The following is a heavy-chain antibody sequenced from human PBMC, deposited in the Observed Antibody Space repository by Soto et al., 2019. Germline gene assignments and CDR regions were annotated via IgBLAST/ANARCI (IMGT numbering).Heavy chain of an antibody. CDR1: GYTFTDSF. Sequence: RASVKVSCKASGYTFTDSFIHWVRQAPGQGLEWMGWINPNNGRTTLAPKFQGRVTLTRDTSINTAYMDLSRLRSDDTAVYYCAREDADRGSFDFWGQGTLVTVSS. CDR3: AREDADRGSFDF. CDR2: INPNNGRT. V-gene: IGHV1-2*02. J-gene: IGHJ4*02.